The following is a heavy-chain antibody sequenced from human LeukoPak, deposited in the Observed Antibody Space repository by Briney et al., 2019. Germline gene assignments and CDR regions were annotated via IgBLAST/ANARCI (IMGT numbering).Heavy chain of an antibody. CDR2: IIPIFGTA. CDR3: AREGRYCSGGSCYSGWFDP. Sequence: GAPVKVSCKASGGTFSSYAISWVRQAPGQGLEWMGGIIPIFGTANYAQKFQGRVTITADESTSTAYMELSSLRSEDTAVYYCAREGRYCSGGSCYSGWFDPWGQGTLVTVSS. CDR1: GGTFSSYA. J-gene: IGHJ5*02. V-gene: IGHV1-69*13. D-gene: IGHD2-15*01.